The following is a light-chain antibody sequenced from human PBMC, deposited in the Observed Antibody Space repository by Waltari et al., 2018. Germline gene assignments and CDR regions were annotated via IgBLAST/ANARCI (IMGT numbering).Light chain of an antibody. V-gene: IGKV4-1*01. CDR3: QQYYSNPRM. J-gene: IGKJ1*01. CDR2: WAS. CDR1: QSVLYSSNNKHY. Sequence: DIVMTQSPDSLAVSLGERATINCQSSQSVLYSSNNKHYLAWYQQKPGQPPKLLIYWASTRESGVPDRFSGSGSGTDFTLTISSLQAEDVAVYYCQQYYSNPRMFGQGTKVEIK.